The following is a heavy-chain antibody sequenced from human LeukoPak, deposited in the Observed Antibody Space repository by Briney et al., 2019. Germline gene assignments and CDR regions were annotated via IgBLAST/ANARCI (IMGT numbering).Heavy chain of an antibody. Sequence: PGGSLRLSCAVSGFTFTDYGMHWVRQPPGKGLEWVALIWYDGSGKYYADSVKGRFTISRDNSKNTLYLQMNSLRAEDTAVYYCARDWCGGGSCYYFDHWGQGTLVSVSS. CDR1: GFTFTDYG. D-gene: IGHD2-15*01. CDR2: IWYDGSGK. V-gene: IGHV3-33*08. CDR3: ARDWCGGGSCYYFDH. J-gene: IGHJ4*02.